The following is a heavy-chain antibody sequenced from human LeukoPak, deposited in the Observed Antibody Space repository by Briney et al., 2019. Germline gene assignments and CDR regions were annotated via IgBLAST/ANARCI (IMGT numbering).Heavy chain of an antibody. J-gene: IGHJ3*02. V-gene: IGHV1-24*01. Sequence: SVKVSYKVSGSSLSHLSVHWVRQSAGEGVEWMGRYETEDGETTQAQRLQARLPMTGDTSTDPAYMELSGLGSGDPPVYSCATSPSLHEGCDIWGQGTMVSVS. CDR2: YETEDGET. D-gene: IGHD4-11*01. CDR1: GSSLSHLS. CDR3: ATSPSLHEGCDI.